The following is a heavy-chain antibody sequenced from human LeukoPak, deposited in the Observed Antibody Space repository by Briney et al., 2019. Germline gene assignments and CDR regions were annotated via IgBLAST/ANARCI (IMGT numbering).Heavy chain of an antibody. J-gene: IGHJ5*02. CDR3: ARGGLVVVVDWFDP. Sequence: TSETLSLTCAVYGGSFSGYYWSWIRQPPGKGLEWIGEINHSGSTNYNPSLKSRVTISVDTSKNQFSLKLSSVTAADTAVYYCARGGLVVVVDWFDPWGQGTLVTVSS. CDR2: INHSGST. V-gene: IGHV4-34*01. D-gene: IGHD2-15*01. CDR1: GGSFSGYY.